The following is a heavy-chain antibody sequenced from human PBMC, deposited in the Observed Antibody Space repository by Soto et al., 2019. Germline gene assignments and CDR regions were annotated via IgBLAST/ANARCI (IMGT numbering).Heavy chain of an antibody. CDR1: GFTFSSYA. Sequence: GGSLILSCAASGFTFSSYAMHWVRQAPGKGLEWVAVISYDGSNKYYADSVKGRFTISRDNSKNTLYLQMNSLRAEDTAVYYRARVQYDFWSGYLVPAYYYGMDVWGQGTTVTVSS. CDR3: ARVQYDFWSGYLVPAYYYGMDV. V-gene: IGHV3-30-3*01. J-gene: IGHJ6*02. D-gene: IGHD3-3*01. CDR2: ISYDGSNK.